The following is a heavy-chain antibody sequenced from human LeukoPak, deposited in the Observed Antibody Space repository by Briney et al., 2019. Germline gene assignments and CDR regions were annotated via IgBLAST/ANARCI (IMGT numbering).Heavy chain of an antibody. CDR3: ARDPRIAVAGDYYYYYMDV. J-gene: IGHJ6*03. V-gene: IGHV1-2*02. D-gene: IGHD6-19*01. CDR1: GYTFTGYY. CDR2: INPNSGGT. Sequence: GASVKVSCKASGYTFTGYYMHWVRQAPGQGLEWMGWINPNSGGTNYAQKFQGRVTMTRDTSISTAYMELSRLRSDDTAVYYCARDPRIAVAGDYYYYYMDVWGKGTTVTISS.